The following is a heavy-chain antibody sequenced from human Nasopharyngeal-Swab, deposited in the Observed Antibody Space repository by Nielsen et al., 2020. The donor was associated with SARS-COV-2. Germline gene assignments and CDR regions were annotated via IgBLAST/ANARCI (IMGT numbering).Heavy chain of an antibody. CDR2: INHSGST. J-gene: IGHJ3*02. CDR3: ARAGDYVWGSYRYGRGPHDAFDI. D-gene: IGHD3-16*02. Sequence: WIRQPPGKGLEWIGEINHSGSTNYSPSLKSRVTISVDTSKNQFSLKLSSVTAADTAVYYCARAGDYVWGSYRYGRGPHDAFDIWGQGTMVTVSS. V-gene: IGHV4-34*01.